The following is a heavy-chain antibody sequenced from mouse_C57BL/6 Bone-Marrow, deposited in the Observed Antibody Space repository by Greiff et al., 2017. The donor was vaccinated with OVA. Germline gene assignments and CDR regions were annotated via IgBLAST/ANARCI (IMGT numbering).Heavy chain of an antibody. J-gene: IGHJ1*03. CDR3: ARERVIYYDYEGWYFDV. V-gene: IGHV1-64*01. CDR1: GYTFTSYW. CDR2: IHPNSGST. D-gene: IGHD2-4*01. Sequence: VQLQQPGAELVKPGASVKLSCKASGYTFTSYWMHWVKQRPGQGLEWIGMIHPNSGSTNYNVKFKSKATLTVDKSSSTAYMQLSSLTSEDSAVYYCARERVIYYDYEGWYFDVWGTGTTVTVSS.